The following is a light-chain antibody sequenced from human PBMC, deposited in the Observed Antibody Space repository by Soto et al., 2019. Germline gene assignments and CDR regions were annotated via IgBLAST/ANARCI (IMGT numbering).Light chain of an antibody. CDR1: QSLSDN. CDR2: RAS. Sequence: EIVMTQSPATLAVSPGDTATLSCRASQSLSDNLAWYQQKPGQAPRLLIFRASTRAKGVPARFSGRGSGTEFTLTISGLQSEDFAVYYCKQYNNWPPWTLGPGTKVDIK. V-gene: IGKV3-15*01. CDR3: KQYNNWPPWT. J-gene: IGKJ1*01.